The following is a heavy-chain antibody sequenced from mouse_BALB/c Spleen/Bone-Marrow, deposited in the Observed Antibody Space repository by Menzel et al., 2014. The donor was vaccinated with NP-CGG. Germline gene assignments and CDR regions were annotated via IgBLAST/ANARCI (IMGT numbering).Heavy chain of an antibody. Sequence: EVQLQQSGAELVKPGASVKLSCTASGFNIKDTYMHWVKQRPEQGREWIGRIDPANGNTKYDPKFQGKATITADTSSNTAYLQLSSLTSEDTAVYYCARNYGYGKSFAYWGQGTLVTVSA. CDR1: GFNIKDTY. CDR3: ARNYGYGKSFAY. V-gene: IGHV14-3*02. CDR2: IDPANGNT. J-gene: IGHJ3*01. D-gene: IGHD2-2*01.